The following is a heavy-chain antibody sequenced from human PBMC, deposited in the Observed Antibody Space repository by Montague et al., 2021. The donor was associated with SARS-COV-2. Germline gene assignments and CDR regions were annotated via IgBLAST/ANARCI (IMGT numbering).Heavy chain of an antibody. CDR2: ISYDGSNK. CDR3: ASSLVWFEIDH. D-gene: IGHD3-10*01. Sequence: SLRLSCAASGFTFSSYWMSWVRQAPGKGLEWVAVISYDGSNKYYADSVKGRFTISRDNSKNTLYLQMNSLRAEDTAVYYCASSLVWFEIDHWGQGTLVTVSS. CDR1: GFTFSSYW. V-gene: IGHV3-30*03. J-gene: IGHJ4*02.